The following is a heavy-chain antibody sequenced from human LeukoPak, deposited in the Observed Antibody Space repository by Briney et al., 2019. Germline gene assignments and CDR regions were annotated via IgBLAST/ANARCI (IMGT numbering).Heavy chain of an antibody. V-gene: IGHV3-33*01. CDR3: ARDQAESSGFDY. Sequence: PGRSLRLSCAASGFTFSSYGMHWVRQAPGKGLEWVAVIWYDGSNKYYADSVKGRFTISRDNSKNTLHLQMNSLRAEDTAVYYCARDQAESSGFDYWGQGTLVTVSS. CDR2: IWYDGSNK. CDR1: GFTFSSYG. D-gene: IGHD6-6*01. J-gene: IGHJ4*02.